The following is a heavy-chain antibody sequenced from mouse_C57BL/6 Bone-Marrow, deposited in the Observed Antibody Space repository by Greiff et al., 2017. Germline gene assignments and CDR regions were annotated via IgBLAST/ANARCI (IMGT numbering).Heavy chain of an antibody. CDR1: AFTFRSYA. D-gene: IGHD1-1*01. CDR2: ISDGGSYT. Sequence: EVKLMESGGGLVKPGGSLKLSCAPSAFTFRSYALSWFRQTPEKRLEWVATISDGGSYTYYPDNVKGRFTISRDNAKNNLYLQMSHLKSEDTAMYYCAREDYGSSSFAYWGQGTLVTVSA. CDR3: AREDYGSSSFAY. J-gene: IGHJ3*01. V-gene: IGHV5-4*01.